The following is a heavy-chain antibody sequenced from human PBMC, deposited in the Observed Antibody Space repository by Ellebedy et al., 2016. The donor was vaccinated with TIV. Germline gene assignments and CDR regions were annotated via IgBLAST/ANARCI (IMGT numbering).Heavy chain of an antibody. J-gene: IGHJ3*02. D-gene: IGHD6-19*01. CDR3: ARRQGGWAFDI. CDR1: GGSISSSSYY. V-gene: IGHV4-39*01. Sequence: MPSETLSLTCTVSGGSISSSSYYWGWIRQPPGKGLEWIGSIFYSGSTYYNPFLKSRVTISVDTSKNQFSLKLSSVTAADTAVYYCARRQGGWAFDIWGQGTMVTVSS. CDR2: IFYSGST.